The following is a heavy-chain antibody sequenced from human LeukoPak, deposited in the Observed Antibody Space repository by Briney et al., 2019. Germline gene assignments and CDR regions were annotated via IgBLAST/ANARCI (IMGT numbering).Heavy chain of an antibody. Sequence: ASVKVSCKASEYTFISYYIHWVRQAPGQGLEWMGVINPTGGSTSYAQKFQGRVTITRNTSISTAYMELSSLRSEDTAVYYCARGFGSSWYYYYYMDVWGKGTTVTVSS. J-gene: IGHJ6*03. V-gene: IGHV1-46*01. CDR2: INPTGGST. CDR3: ARGFGSSWYYYYYMDV. D-gene: IGHD6-13*01. CDR1: EYTFISYY.